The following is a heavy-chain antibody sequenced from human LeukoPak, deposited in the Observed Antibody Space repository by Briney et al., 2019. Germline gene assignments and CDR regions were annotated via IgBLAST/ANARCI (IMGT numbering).Heavy chain of an antibody. D-gene: IGHD3-22*01. CDR1: GFTFSSYA. V-gene: IGHV3-64*01. Sequence: PGGSLRLSCAASGFTFSSYAMHWVRQAPGKGLEYVSAISSNGGSTYYANSVKGRFTISRDNSKNTLCLQMGSLRAEDMAVYYXXXXXSTMIVVAPLDYWGQGTLVTVSS. CDR3: XXXXSTMIVVAPLDY. CDR2: ISSNGGST. J-gene: IGHJ4*02.